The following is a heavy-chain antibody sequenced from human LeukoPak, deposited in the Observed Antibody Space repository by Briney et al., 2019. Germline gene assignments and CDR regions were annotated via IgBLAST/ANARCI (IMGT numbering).Heavy chain of an antibody. CDR2: ISSSGSTI. D-gene: IGHD6-19*01. V-gene: IGHV3-48*03. Sequence: GGSLRLSCAASGFTFSSYEMNWVRQAPGRGLEWVSYISSSGSTIYYADSVKGRFTISRDNAKNSLYLQMNSLRAEDTAVYYCARELTVAGTLIDYWGQGTLVTVSS. CDR3: ARELTVAGTLIDY. J-gene: IGHJ4*02. CDR1: GFTFSSYE.